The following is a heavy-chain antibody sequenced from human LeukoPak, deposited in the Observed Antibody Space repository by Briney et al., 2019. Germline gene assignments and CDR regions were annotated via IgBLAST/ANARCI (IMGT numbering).Heavy chain of an antibody. V-gene: IGHV1-18*04. CDR3: ARDQWQATGGGGFDY. Sequence: ASVKVSCKASGYTFTGYYMHWVRQAPGQGLEWMGWISVTTGNGNYARNFQDRVTMTTDTSTSTAYMELRSLKFDDTAVYYCARDQWQATGGGGFDYWGQGTLVTVSS. CDR1: GYTFTGYY. D-gene: IGHD6-19*01. J-gene: IGHJ4*02. CDR2: ISVTTGNG.